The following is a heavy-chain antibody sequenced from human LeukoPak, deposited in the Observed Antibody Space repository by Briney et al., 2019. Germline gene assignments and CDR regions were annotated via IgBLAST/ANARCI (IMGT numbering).Heavy chain of an antibody. V-gene: IGHV3-30*02. CDR1: GIAFSSYG. CDR3: ARGLAVVPAVSDY. Sequence: GGSLRLSCAASGIAFSSYGMHWVRQAPGQGLEWVAFIRYDGSIKYYADSVKGRLTISRDNSKNTLYLQMNSLRVEDTAVYYCARGLAVVPAVSDYWGQGTLVTVSS. CDR2: IRYDGSIK. D-gene: IGHD2-2*01. J-gene: IGHJ4*02.